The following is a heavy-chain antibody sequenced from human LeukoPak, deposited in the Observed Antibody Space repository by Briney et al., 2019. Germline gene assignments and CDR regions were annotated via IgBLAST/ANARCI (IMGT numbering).Heavy chain of an antibody. D-gene: IGHD3-22*01. V-gene: IGHV3-48*02. Sequence: GGSLRLSCAASGCTFTSSTMIWVRQAPGKGLEWVSYISGSSSAIYYADSVKGRFTISRDNAKTSLYLQVNSLRDEDTAVYYCARVRGGYYVDYWGQGTLVTVSS. J-gene: IGHJ4*02. CDR3: ARVRGGYYVDY. CDR1: GCTFTSST. CDR2: ISGSSSAI.